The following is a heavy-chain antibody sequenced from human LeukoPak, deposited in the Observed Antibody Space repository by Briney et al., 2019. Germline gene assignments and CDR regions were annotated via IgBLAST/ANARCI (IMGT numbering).Heavy chain of an antibody. CDR1: GFTFTSYA. CDR3: AKWGATVTIDY. Sequence: ARGSLRLSCAASGFTFTSYAMSWVRQAPGKGLEWVSTISESGGGTYSADSVKGRFTISRDNSKNTLYLQMNSLRAEDTAVYYCAKWGATVTIDYWGQGTLVTVSS. D-gene: IGHD4-17*01. V-gene: IGHV3-23*01. J-gene: IGHJ4*02. CDR2: ISESGGGT.